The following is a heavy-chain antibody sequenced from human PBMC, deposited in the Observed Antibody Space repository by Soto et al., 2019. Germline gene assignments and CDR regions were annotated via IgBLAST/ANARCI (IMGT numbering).Heavy chain of an antibody. CDR3: ARDSAYTSSGWYSWYGMDV. J-gene: IGHJ6*02. D-gene: IGHD6-19*01. Sequence: GXSVKVSCKASGYTLTGYYMHWVRQAPGQGLEWMGWINPNSGGTNYAQKFQGWVTMTRDTSISTAYMELSRLRSDDTAVYYFARDSAYTSSGWYSWYGMDVWGQGTTVTGSS. CDR2: INPNSGGT. V-gene: IGHV1-2*04. CDR1: GYTLTGYY.